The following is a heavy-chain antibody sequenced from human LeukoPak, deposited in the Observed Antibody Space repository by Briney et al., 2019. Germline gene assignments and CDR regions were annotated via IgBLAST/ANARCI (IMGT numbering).Heavy chain of an antibody. V-gene: IGHV1-8*01. CDR2: MNPNSGNT. Sequence: ASVKVSCKASGYTFTSYDINWVRQATGQGLGWMGWMNPNSGNTGYAQKFQGRVTMTRNTSISTAYMELSSLRSEDTAVYYCARVPPTVAGQEGVDYWGQGTLVTVSS. D-gene: IGHD6-19*01. CDR1: GYTFTSYD. J-gene: IGHJ4*02. CDR3: ARVPPTVAGQEGVDY.